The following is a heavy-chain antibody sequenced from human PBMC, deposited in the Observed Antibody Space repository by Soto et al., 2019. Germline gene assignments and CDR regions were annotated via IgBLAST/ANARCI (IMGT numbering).Heavy chain of an antibody. Sequence: LRLSCAASGFTFSSYAMTWVRQAPGKGLEWVSGISGSGGNIYYADSVKGRFTISRDNSKNTLYLQMNSLRAEDTAVYYCAKGRPYCSGGSCYPGPFDSWGQGTLVTVS. CDR3: AKGRPYCSGGSCYPGPFDS. CDR1: GFTFSSYA. D-gene: IGHD2-15*01. V-gene: IGHV3-23*01. J-gene: IGHJ4*02. CDR2: ISGSGGNI.